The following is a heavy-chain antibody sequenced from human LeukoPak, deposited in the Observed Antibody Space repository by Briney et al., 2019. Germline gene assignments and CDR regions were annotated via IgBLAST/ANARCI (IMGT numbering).Heavy chain of an antibody. D-gene: IGHD5-18*01. CDR2: INPNSGGT. Sequence: ASVKVSCKASGYTFAGCYIHWVRQAPGQGLEWMGWINPNSGGTNYAQKFQGRVTMTRDTSISTAYMELSRLKSDDTAVYYCARGSFSADAPLVLDYFHHWGQGTLVTVSS. J-gene: IGHJ1*01. CDR3: ARGSFSADAPLVLDYFHH. CDR1: GYTFAGCY. V-gene: IGHV1-2*02.